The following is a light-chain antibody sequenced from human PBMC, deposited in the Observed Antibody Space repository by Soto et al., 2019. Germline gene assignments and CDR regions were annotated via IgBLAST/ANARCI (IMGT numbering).Light chain of an antibody. CDR2: ATS. J-gene: IGKJ4*01. Sequence: EITLTQSPATLAVSPGGRATLSCRASQTFGTNLAWYQRKPDQAPRLLIYATSTRATGIPARFSGSGSATDFTLTISSLQSDDSAFYYWQHYYNWPLTFGGGTKLAIK. V-gene: IGKV3D-15*01. CDR1: QTFGTN. CDR3: QHYYNWPLT.